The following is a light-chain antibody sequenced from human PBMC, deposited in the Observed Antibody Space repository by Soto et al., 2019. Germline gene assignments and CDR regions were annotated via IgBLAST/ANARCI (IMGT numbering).Light chain of an antibody. CDR1: SSDVGDYEH. CDR3: GTWDSSLSAGV. V-gene: IGLV1-51*01. Sequence: QSALTQPPSVSGSPGQSVTISCTVTSSDVGDYEHVSWYQHLPGTAPKLLIYDNNKRPSGIPDRFSGSKSGTSATLGITGLQTGDEADYYCGTWDSSLSAGVFGGGTKLTVL. J-gene: IGLJ2*01. CDR2: DNN.